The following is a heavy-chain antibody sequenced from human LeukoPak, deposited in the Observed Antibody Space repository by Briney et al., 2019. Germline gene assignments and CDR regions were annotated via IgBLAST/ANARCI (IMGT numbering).Heavy chain of an antibody. V-gene: IGHV1-69*13. CDR3: ASNPPNTGDFYY. D-gene: IGHD1-1*01. Sequence: SVKVSCKASGDTFSSYAISWVRQAPGQGLEWMGGIIPIFGTAKYAQKFQGRVTITADESTSTAYMELSSLRSEDTAIYYCASNPPNTGDFYYWGLGTLVTVSS. J-gene: IGHJ4*02. CDR2: IIPIFGTA. CDR1: GDTFSSYA.